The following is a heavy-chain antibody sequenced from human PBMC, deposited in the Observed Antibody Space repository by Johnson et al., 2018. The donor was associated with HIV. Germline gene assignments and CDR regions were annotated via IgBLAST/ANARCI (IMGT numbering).Heavy chain of an antibody. CDR1: GFTVSSNY. V-gene: IGHV3-11*04. D-gene: IGHD4-17*01. J-gene: IGHJ3*02. Sequence: SLRLSCAASGFTVSSNYMSWVRQAPGKGLEWVSDISSRGSIIYYADSVKGRFTISRDNAENSLYLQMNSLRAEDTAVYYCARVRPNPTVTTRGAAFDIWGQGTMVTVSS. CDR3: ARVRPNPTVTTRGAAFDI. CDR2: ISSRGSII.